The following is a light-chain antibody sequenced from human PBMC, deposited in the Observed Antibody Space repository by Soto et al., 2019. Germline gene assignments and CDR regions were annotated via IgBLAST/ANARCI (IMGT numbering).Light chain of an antibody. V-gene: IGLV1-44*01. CDR1: SSNIGSNT. CDR3: AAWDDSLNGHVV. J-gene: IGLJ2*01. Sequence: SVLTQPPSASGTPGQRVTISCSGSSSNIGSNTVNWYQQLPRTAPKLLIYSNNKRPSGVPDRFSGSKSGASASLAISGLQSEDEADYYCAAWDDSLNGHVVFGGGTKVTVL. CDR2: SNN.